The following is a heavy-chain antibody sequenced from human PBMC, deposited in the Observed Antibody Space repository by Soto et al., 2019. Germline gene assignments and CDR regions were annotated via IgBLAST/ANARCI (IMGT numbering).Heavy chain of an antibody. D-gene: IGHD3-10*01. J-gene: IGHJ6*02. CDR1: GGFISNYY. Sequence: SETLSLTCNVSGGFISNYYWSWIRQPPGKGLEWIGYIYYSGSTNYNPSLKSRVTISIDASKNQLSLRLNSVTAADTAVYYCTRDRMIRGAYYGMDVWGQGTTVT. V-gene: IGHV4-59*08. CDR2: IYYSGST. CDR3: TRDRMIRGAYYGMDV.